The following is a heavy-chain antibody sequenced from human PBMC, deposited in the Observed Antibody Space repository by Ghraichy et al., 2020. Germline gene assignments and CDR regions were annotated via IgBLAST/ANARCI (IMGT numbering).Heavy chain of an antibody. CDR1: GFTFSDYW. V-gene: IGHV3-7*03. D-gene: IGHD3-10*01. Sequence: GGSLRLSCVGSGFTFSDYWMSWVRQAPGKGLEWVANIKGDGSYMNYADSVKGRFTISRDNAKRSLYLQMHSLRGEDTAVYYCIKDYQGNWGKGTLVTVSS. CDR2: IKGDGSYM. J-gene: IGHJ4*02. CDR3: IKDYQGN.